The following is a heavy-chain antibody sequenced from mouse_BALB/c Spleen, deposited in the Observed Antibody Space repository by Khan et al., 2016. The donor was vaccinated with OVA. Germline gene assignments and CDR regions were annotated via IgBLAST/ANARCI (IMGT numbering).Heavy chain of an antibody. CDR2: ISSGGDYT. D-gene: IGHD4-1*01. J-gene: IGHJ3*01. CDR1: GFTFSSYS. V-gene: IGHV5-6*01. Sequence: EVELVESGGDLVKPGGSLKFSCAASGFTFSSYSMSWVRQTPDKRLEWVATISSGGDYTYYSDNVKGRFTISRDNAKNTLYLKTRSLKSEDTAMYYCASHLTGSFAYWGQGTLVTVSA. CDR3: ASHLTGSFAY.